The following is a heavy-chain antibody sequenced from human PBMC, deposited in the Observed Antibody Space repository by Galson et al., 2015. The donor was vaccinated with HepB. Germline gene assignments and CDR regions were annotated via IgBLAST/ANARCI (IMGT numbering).Heavy chain of an antibody. D-gene: IGHD4-17*01. CDR3: TRRSDYGDYVDY. Sequence: SLRLSCAASGFVFSASAMHWVRQASGKGLEWVGRTRSKAYSFATEYDASVKGRFTISRHDSRNTAYLQMNSLNTEDTAVYYCTRRSDYGDYVDYWGQGTLVTVSS. CDR2: TRSKAYSFAT. J-gene: IGHJ4*02. CDR1: GFVFSASA. V-gene: IGHV3-73*01.